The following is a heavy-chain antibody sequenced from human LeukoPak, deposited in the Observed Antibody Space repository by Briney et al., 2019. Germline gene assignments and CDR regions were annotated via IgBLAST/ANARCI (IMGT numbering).Heavy chain of an antibody. CDR3: ARSSGDFLFDY. D-gene: IGHD4-17*01. CDR1: GVTFSSYD. Sequence: QSGGSLRLSCAASGVTFSSYDMHWVRQATGKGLEWVSAIGTAGDPYYPGSVKGRFTISRENAKNSLYLQMNSLRAGDTAVYYCARSSGDFLFDYWGQGSLVTVSS. V-gene: IGHV3-13*05. J-gene: IGHJ4*02. CDR2: IGTAGDP.